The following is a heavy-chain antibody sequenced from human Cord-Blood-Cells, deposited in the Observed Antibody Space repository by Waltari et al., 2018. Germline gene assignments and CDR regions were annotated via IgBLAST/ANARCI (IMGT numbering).Heavy chain of an antibody. Sequence: QVQLVQSGAELKKPGASVKVSCKASGYTFTSYGISWVRQAPGQGLEWMGWISAYNGNTNYAQKLQGRVTMTTDTSTSTAYMELRGLRSDDTAVYYCARSYYYDSSGYYFDYWGQGTLVTVSS. CDR3: ARSYYYDSSGYYFDY. V-gene: IGHV1-18*01. J-gene: IGHJ4*02. D-gene: IGHD3-22*01. CDR1: GYTFTSYG. CDR2: ISAYNGNT.